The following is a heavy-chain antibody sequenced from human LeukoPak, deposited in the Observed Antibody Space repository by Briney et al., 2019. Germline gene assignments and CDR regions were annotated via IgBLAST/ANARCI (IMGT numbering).Heavy chain of an antibody. CDR1: GFTFSSYG. D-gene: IGHD3-16*01. CDR3: ARALFMDP. CDR2: ISYDGSNK. Sequence: GRSLRLSCAASGFTFSSYGMHWVRQAPGKGLEWVAVISYDGSNKYYAGSVKGRFTISRDNSKNTLYLQMNSLRAEDTAVYYCARALFMDPWGQGTLVTVSS. V-gene: IGHV3-30*03. J-gene: IGHJ5*02.